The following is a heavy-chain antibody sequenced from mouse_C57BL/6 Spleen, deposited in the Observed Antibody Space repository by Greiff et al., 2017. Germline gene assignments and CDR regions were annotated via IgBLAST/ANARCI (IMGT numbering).Heavy chain of an antibody. V-gene: IGHV1-55*01. D-gene: IGHD2-1*01. Sequence: QVQLQQPGAELVKPGASVKMSCKASGYTFTSYWITWVKQRPGQGLEWIGEIDPGSGSTNYNEKFKSKATLTVDTSSSTAYMQLSSLTSEDTAVYSCASDGNPPYYYAVDYWGQGTSVTVA. CDR2: IDPGSGST. CDR1: GYTFTSYW. J-gene: IGHJ4*01. CDR3: ASDGNPPYYYAVDY.